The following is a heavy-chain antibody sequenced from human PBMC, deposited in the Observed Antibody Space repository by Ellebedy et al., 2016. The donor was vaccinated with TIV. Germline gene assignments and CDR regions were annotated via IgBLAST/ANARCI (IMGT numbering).Heavy chain of an antibody. CDR1: GFTFSNSA. V-gene: IGHV3-23*01. CDR2: MSVTFNKN. J-gene: IGHJ4*02. Sequence: GESLKISCAASGFTFSNSAMSWVRQAPGKGLEWVSAMSVTFNKNYYIDSVKGRFTISRDNSKSTLYLQMNSLRAEDTAVYYCARELTGYYVGYWGQGTLVTVSS. D-gene: IGHD3-9*01. CDR3: ARELTGYYVGY.